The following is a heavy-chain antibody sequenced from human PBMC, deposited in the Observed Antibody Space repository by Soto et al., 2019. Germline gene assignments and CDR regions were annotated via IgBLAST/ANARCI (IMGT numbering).Heavy chain of an antibody. CDR3: ARRGTAAGIDY. Sequence: GALRLSCAASGFTFSSYAMHWVRQALGKGLEYVSAISSNGGSTYYADSVKGRFTISRDNSKNTLYLQMGSLTAADTAVYYCARRGTAAGIDYWGPGTLVTVSS. CDR2: ISSNGGST. J-gene: IGHJ4*02. CDR1: GFTFSSYA. V-gene: IGHV3-64*02. D-gene: IGHD6-13*01.